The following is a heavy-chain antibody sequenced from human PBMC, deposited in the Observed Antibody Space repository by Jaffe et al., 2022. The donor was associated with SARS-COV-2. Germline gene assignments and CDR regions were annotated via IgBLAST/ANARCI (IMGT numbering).Heavy chain of an antibody. V-gene: IGHV3-7*01. Sequence: EVQLVESGGGLVQPGGSLRLSCAASGFTFSSYWMSWVRQAPGKGLEWVANIKQDGSEKYYVDSVKGRFTISRDNAKNSLYLQMNSLRAEDTAVYYCAREHRALRQWLPSYYYGMDVWGQGTTVTVSS. D-gene: IGHD6-19*01. J-gene: IGHJ6*02. CDR3: AREHRALRQWLPSYYYGMDV. CDR1: GFTFSSYW. CDR2: IKQDGSEK.